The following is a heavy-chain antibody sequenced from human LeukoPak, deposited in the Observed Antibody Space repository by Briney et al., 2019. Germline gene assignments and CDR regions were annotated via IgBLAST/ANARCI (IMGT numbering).Heavy chain of an antibody. CDR2: ISSSSSYI. CDR3: ARSEGDYSFDY. V-gene: IGHV3-21*01. CDR1: GFTFSSYS. J-gene: IGHJ4*02. Sequence: PGGSLRLSCAASGFTFSSYSMNWVRQAPGKGLEWVSSISSSSSYIYYAVSVKGRFTISRDNAKNSLYLQMNSLRAEDTAVYYCARSEGDYSFDYWGQGTLVTVSS. D-gene: IGHD4-11*01.